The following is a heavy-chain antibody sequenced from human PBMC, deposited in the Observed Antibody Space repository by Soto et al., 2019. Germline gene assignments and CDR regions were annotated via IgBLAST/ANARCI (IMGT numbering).Heavy chain of an antibody. D-gene: IGHD3-3*01. CDR1: GFTFSSYW. CDR2: IKQDGSEK. Sequence: QPGGSLRLSCAASGFTFSSYWMSWVRQAPGKGLEWVANIKQDGSEKYYVNSVKGRFTISRDNAKNSLYLQMNSLRAEDTAVYYCARDSLYYDFWSGPTDFDYWGQGTLVTVSS. V-gene: IGHV3-7*01. CDR3: ARDSLYYDFWSGPTDFDY. J-gene: IGHJ4*02.